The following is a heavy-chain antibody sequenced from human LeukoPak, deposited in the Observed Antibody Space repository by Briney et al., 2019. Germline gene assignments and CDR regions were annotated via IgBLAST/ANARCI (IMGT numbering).Heavy chain of an antibody. D-gene: IGHD3-10*01. CDR1: GGSFSGYY. CDR3: ARGRGSYYFQH. Sequence: KPSATLSFTCAVYGGSFSGYYWSWIRQPPGKGLEWIGEINHSGSTNYNPSLKSRVTISVDTSKNQFSLKLSSVTAADTAVYYCARGRGSYYFQHWGQGTLVTVSS. V-gene: IGHV4-34*01. CDR2: INHSGST. J-gene: IGHJ1*01.